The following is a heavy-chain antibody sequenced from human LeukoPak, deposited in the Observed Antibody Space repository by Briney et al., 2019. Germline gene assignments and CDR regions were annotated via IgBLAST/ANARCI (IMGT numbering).Heavy chain of an antibody. J-gene: IGHJ6*03. D-gene: IGHD3-10*01. CDR3: ASQTPHIWFGDYMYV. V-gene: IGHV4-34*01. Sequence: SETLSLTCAVYGGSFSGYYWSWIRQPPGKGLECIGEINHSGSTNYNPSLKSRVTISVDTSKNQFSLKLSSVTAADTAVYYCASQTPHIWFGDYMYVWGKGTTVTVSS. CDR2: INHSGST. CDR1: GGSFSGYY.